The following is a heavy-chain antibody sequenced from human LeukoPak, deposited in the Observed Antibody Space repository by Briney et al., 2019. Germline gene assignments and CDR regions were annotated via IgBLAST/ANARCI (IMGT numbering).Heavy chain of an antibody. D-gene: IGHD6-19*01. CDR1: GFTFRDYW. J-gene: IGHJ6*02. CDR3: ARDSAVATYYGVDV. V-gene: IGHV3-7*01. Sequence: GGSLRLSCGASGFTFRDYWMSWVRQAPGKGLEWVANIQSDGNEKNYIDSVQGRFTISRDNAKTSLHLQMNSLRAEDTAVYYCARDSAVATYYGVDVWGQGTRVTVSS. CDR2: IQSDGNEK.